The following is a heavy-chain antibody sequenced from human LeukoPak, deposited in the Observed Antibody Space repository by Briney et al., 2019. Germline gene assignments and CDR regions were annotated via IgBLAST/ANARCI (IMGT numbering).Heavy chain of an antibody. D-gene: IGHD4-17*01. CDR2: IVVGSGNT. J-gene: IGHJ4*02. Sequence: TSVKVSCKASGFTFTSSAMQWVRQARGQRLEWIGWIVVGSGNTNYAQKFQERVTITRDMSTSTAYMELSSLRSEDTAVYYCAAGSSPTDYGDYKGYYFDYWGQGTLVTVSS. CDR3: AAGSSPTDYGDYKGYYFDY. V-gene: IGHV1-58*02. CDR1: GFTFTSSA.